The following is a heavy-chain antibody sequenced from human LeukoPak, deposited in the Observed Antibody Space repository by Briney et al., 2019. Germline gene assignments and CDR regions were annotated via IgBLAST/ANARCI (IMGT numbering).Heavy chain of an antibody. Sequence: ASVKVSCKASGYTFTGYYMHWVRQAPGQGLEWMGWINPNSGGTNYAQKFQGRVTMTRDTSISTAYMELSRLRSDDTAVYYCARDGGIAAAGTGTYYYYYYMDVWGKGITVTVSS. J-gene: IGHJ6*03. D-gene: IGHD6-13*01. CDR3: ARDGGIAAAGTGTYYYYYYMDV. V-gene: IGHV1-2*02. CDR2: INPNSGGT. CDR1: GYTFTGYY.